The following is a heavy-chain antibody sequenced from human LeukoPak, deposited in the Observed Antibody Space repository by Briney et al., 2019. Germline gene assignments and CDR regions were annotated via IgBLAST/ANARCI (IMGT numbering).Heavy chain of an antibody. J-gene: IGHJ4*02. CDR3: AKDGRKWFGELSVY. V-gene: IGHV3-30*18. CDR2: ISYDGSNK. CDR1: GFTFSRYG. Sequence: GGSLRLSCAASGFTFSRYGMHWVRQAPGKGLEWVAVISYDGSNKYYADSVKGRFTISRDNSKNTLYLQMNSLRAEDTAVYYCAKDGRKWFGELSVYWGQGTLVTVSS. D-gene: IGHD3-10*01.